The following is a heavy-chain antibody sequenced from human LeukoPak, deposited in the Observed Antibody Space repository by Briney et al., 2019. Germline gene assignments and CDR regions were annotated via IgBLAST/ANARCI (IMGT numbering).Heavy chain of an antibody. V-gene: IGHV1-69*05. CDR1: GGTFSSYA. CDR2: IIPIFGTA. Sequence: GASVKVSCKASGGTFSSYAISWVRQAPGQGLEWMGGIIPIFGTANYAQKFQGRVTMTRDTSTSTVYMELGSLRSEDTAVYYCARGGGYGGFDYWGQGTLVTVSS. J-gene: IGHJ4*02. CDR3: ARGGGYGGFDY. D-gene: IGHD5-12*01.